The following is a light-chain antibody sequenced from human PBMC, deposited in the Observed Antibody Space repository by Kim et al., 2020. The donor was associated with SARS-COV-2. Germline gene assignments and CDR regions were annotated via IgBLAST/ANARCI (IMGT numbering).Light chain of an antibody. CDR1: QTLNNY. CDR3: QQYNGYPLT. J-gene: IGKJ4*01. CDR2: DVS. Sequence: ASVGDRVTITCRASQTLNNYLDWYQQKPGKAPEVLIYDVSNLQTGVPSRFSGSGSGTEFSLTISSLQPDDFATYYCQQYNGYPLTFGEGTKVDIK. V-gene: IGKV1-5*01.